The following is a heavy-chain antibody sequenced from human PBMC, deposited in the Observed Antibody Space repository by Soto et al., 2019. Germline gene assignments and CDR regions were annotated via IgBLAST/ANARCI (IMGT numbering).Heavy chain of an antibody. Sequence: EVQLLESGGGLVQPGGSLRLSCAASGFTFSSYAMSWVRQAPGKRLDWVSAISVSVGSTYYADSVKGRFTISRDNSKNTLYLQMNSLRAEDTAVYYCAKVERAVAGIIDWGQGTLVTVSS. CDR3: AKVERAVAGIID. CDR2: ISVSVGST. D-gene: IGHD6-19*01. V-gene: IGHV3-23*01. J-gene: IGHJ4*02. CDR1: GFTFSSYA.